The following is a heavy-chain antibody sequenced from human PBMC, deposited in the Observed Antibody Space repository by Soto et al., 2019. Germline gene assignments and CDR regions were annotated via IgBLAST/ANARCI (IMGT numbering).Heavy chain of an antibody. CDR1: GFSFSDYG. J-gene: IGHJ6*04. CDR3: ARGSHNWNSETFYYCYNMDV. CDR2: IWYDGNNK. D-gene: IGHD1-20*01. V-gene: IGHV3-33*01. Sequence: QFQLVESGGGVVQPGRSLRLSCAASGFSFSDYGMHWVRQAPGKGLEWVAVIWYDGNNKYYVDSVKGRFTISRDNSKNTVYLQMNSLRAEDTAVYYCARGSHNWNSETFYYCYNMDVWGKGTTVTVSS.